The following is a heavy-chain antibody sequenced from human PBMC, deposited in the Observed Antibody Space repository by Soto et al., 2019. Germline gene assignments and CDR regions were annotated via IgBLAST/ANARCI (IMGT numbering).Heavy chain of an antibody. J-gene: IGHJ4*02. CDR2: ISSSSSYI. CDR1: GCTFSSYS. D-gene: IGHD3-3*01. V-gene: IGHV3-21*01. CDR3: ARDTPYYDFWSGYQALYYFDY. Sequence: GRPLRLSCAASGCTFSSYSMNWVRQAPGKGLEWVSSISSSSSYIYYADSVKGRFTISRDNAKNSLYLQMNSLRAEDTAVYYCARDTPYYDFWSGYQALYYFDYWGQGTLVTVSS.